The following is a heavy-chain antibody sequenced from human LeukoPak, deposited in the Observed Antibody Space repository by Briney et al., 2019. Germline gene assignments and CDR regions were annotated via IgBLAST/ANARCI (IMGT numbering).Heavy chain of an antibody. J-gene: IGHJ4*02. CDR1: GFTFSSYA. Sequence: GGSLRLSCAASGFTFSSYAMSWVRQAPGKGLEWVSAISGSGGSTYYAGSVKGWFTISRDNSKNTLYLQMNSLRAEDTAVYYCAKNRPYDILTGSLQGVHDYWGQGTLVTVSS. D-gene: IGHD3-9*01. CDR3: AKNRPYDILTGSLQGVHDY. CDR2: ISGSGGST. V-gene: IGHV3-23*01.